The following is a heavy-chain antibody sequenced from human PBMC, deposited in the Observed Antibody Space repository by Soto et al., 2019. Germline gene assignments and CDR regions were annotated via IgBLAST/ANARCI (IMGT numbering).Heavy chain of an antibody. V-gene: IGHV3-13*01. CDR1: GFTFSSYD. Sequence: GGSLRLSCAASGFTFSSYDMHWVRQATGKGLEWVSAIGTAGDTYYPGSVKGRFTISRENAKNSLYLQMNSLRAEDTAVYYCARGDDYEGESRYYYYGMDVWGQGTTVTVSS. D-gene: IGHD4-17*01. J-gene: IGHJ6*02. CDR3: ARGDDYEGESRYYYYGMDV. CDR2: IGTAGDT.